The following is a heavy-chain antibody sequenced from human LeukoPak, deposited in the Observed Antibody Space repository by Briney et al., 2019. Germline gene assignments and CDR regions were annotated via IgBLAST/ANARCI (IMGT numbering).Heavy chain of an antibody. CDR3: AKPGQWLLTPHDAFDI. CDR1: GFTFSSYS. J-gene: IGHJ3*02. D-gene: IGHD3-22*01. Sequence: PGGSLRLSCAASGFTFSSYSMNWVRQAPGKGLEWVSAISGSGGSTYYADSVKGRFTISRDNSKNTLYLQMNSLRAEDTAVYYCAKPGQWLLTPHDAFDIWGQGTMVTVSS. V-gene: IGHV3-23*01. CDR2: ISGSGGST.